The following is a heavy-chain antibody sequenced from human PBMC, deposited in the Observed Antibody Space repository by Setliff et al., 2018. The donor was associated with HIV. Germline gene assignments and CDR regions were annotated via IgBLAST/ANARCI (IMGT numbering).Heavy chain of an antibody. CDR2: IIPGNGDI. D-gene: IGHD2-21*02. V-gene: IGHV1-3*01. CDR1: GYSFTAYS. Sequence: ASVKVSCKTSGYSFTAYSIHWVRQAPGQRLEWMGWIIPGNGDIRLSQKFQGRLTLTSDTSASTAYMELSSLRPEDTAVYYCASPTAIPHWGQGTLVTVSS. J-gene: IGHJ4*02. CDR3: ASPTAIPH.